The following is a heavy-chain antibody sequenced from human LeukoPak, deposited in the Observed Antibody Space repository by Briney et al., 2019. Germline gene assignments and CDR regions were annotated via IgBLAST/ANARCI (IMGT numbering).Heavy chain of an antibody. J-gene: IGHJ4*02. Sequence: SETLSLTCTVSGGSISSYYWSWIRQPPGKGLEWIGYIYTSGSTNYNPSLKSRVTISVDTFKNQFSLKLSSVTAADTAVYYCARHSYYYGSGSRGHFDYWGQGTLVTVSS. CDR1: GGSISSYY. D-gene: IGHD3-10*01. V-gene: IGHV4-4*09. CDR2: IYTSGST. CDR3: ARHSYYYGSGSRGHFDY.